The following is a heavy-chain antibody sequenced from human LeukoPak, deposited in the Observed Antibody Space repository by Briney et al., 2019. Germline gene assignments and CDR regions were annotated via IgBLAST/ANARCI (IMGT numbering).Heavy chain of an antibody. Sequence: PSETLSLTCTVSGGSISSSNYYWAWIRQPPGKGLEWIGNIYYSGSTYYNPSLKSRLTIFVDTSNNQFSLKLSSVTAADTAVYYCARVPSPNDGYSSGWYNFSPPRESNYFDYWGQGTLVTVSS. D-gene: IGHD6-19*01. CDR1: GGSISSSNYY. CDR2: IYYSGST. J-gene: IGHJ4*02. CDR3: ARVPSPNDGYSSGWYNFSPPRESNYFDY. V-gene: IGHV4-39*02.